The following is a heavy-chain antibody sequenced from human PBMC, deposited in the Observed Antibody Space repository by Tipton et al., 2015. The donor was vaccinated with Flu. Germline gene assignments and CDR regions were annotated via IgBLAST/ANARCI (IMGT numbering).Heavy chain of an antibody. V-gene: IGHV1-2*06. CDR3: AGRWMPTYAFDI. CDR2: INPNSGGT. CDR1: GYTFTGYY. D-gene: IGHD4-23*01. J-gene: IGHJ3*02. Sequence: QVQLVQSGAEVKKPGASVKVSCKASGYTFTGYYMHWVRQAPGQGLEWMGRINPNSGGTNYAQKFQGRVTMTRDTSISTAYMELSRLRSDDTAVYYCAGRWMPTYAFDIWRQAPMVTVSS.